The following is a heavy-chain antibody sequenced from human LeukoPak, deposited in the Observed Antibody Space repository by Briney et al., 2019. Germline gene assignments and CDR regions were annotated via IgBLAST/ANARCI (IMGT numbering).Heavy chain of an antibody. CDR3: VRGRYSSTWLDY. CDR1: GFTFSDHF. Sequence: GGSLRLPCAASGFTFSDHFMDWVRQAPRKGLEWVGRIRNKANSYTTEYAASVTGRFTISRDDSKKSLYLQMNSLKTEDTAVYYCVRGRYSSTWLDYWGQGTLVTVSS. CDR2: IRNKANSYTT. V-gene: IGHV3-72*01. J-gene: IGHJ4*02. D-gene: IGHD6-13*01.